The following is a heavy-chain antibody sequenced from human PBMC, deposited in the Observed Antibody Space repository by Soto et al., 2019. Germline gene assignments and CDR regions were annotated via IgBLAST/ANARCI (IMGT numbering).Heavy chain of an antibody. CDR3: ARWPPLEPRFDY. D-gene: IGHD1-1*01. J-gene: IGHJ4*02. CDR1: GGSISSGGYY. V-gene: IGHV4-31*03. CDR2: IYYSGST. Sequence: QVQLQESGPGLVKPSQTLSLTCTVSGGSISSGGYYCSWIRQHPGKGLEWIGYIYYSGSTYYHPYLKSRVTISVDTSKNQFSLKLSSVTAADTAVYYCARWPPLEPRFDYWGQGTLVTVSS.